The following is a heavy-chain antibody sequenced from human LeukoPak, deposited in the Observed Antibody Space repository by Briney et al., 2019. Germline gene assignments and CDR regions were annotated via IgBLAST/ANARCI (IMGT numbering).Heavy chain of an antibody. CDR3: ARGRSIAVASEIDY. CDR1: GYTFTSYG. J-gene: IGHJ4*02. V-gene: IGHV1-18*01. CDR2: ISAYNGNT. D-gene: IGHD6-19*01. Sequence: ASVKVSCKASGYTFTSYGITWVRQAPGQGLEWMGWISAYNGNTIYAQKLQGRVTMTTDTSTSTAYMELRSLRSDDTAVYYCARGRSIAVASEIDYWGQGTLVTVSS.